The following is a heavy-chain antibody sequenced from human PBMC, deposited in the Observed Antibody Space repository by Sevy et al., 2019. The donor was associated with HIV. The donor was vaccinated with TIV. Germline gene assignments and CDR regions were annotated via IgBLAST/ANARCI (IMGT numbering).Heavy chain of an antibody. D-gene: IGHD2-21*02. J-gene: IGHJ4*02. CDR1: GFTFSSYA. CDR2: ISYDGSNK. CDR3: ARDGPLAYCGGDCYLDY. Sequence: GGSLRLSCAASGFTFSSYAMHWVRQAPGKGLEWVAVISYDGSNKYYADSVKGPLTSSRNNSKNKLYLQMNSLRAEDTAVYYCARDGPLAYCGGDCYLDYWGQGTLVTVSS. V-gene: IGHV3-30*04.